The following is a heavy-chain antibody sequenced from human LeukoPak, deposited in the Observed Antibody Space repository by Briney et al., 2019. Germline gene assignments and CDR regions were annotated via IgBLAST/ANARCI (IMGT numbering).Heavy chain of an antibody. CDR1: GCTFSSYA. CDR3: ASYQEYYYDSSGQTEQKYYFDY. V-gene: IGHV1-69*04. CDR2: IIPILGIA. D-gene: IGHD3-22*01. Sequence: SVKVSCKASGCTFSSYAISWVRQAPGQGLEWMGRIIPILGIANYAQKFQGRVTITADKSTSTAYMELSSLRSEDTAVYYCASYQEYYYDSSGQTEQKYYFDYWGQGTLVTVSS. J-gene: IGHJ4*02.